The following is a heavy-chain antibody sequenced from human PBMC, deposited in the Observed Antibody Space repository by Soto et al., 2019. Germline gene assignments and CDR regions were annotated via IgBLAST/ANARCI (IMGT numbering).Heavy chain of an antibody. CDR1: GFTFNDAW. CDR2: IKTKSDGAPM. CDR3: RFLEWSVPYYYSTLDV. J-gene: IGHJ6*02. Sequence: PVGSLRLSCVVSGFTFNDAWLSWVRQAPGKGLEWVGHIKTKSDGAPMDHGASAKGRFTISRDESTNTLYLHINGLKTEDTAVYYCRFLEWSVPYYYSTLDVWGQGTPVTVSS. V-gene: IGHV3-15*01. D-gene: IGHD3-3*01.